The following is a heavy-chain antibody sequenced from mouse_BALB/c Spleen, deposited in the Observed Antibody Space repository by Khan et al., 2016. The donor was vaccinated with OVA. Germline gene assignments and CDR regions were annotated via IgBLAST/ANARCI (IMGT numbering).Heavy chain of an antibody. V-gene: IGHV14-3*02. CDR1: GFTIKDTY. Sequence: MQLEESGAELVKPGASVKLSCTASGFTIKDTYIHWVKQRPEQGLEWIGKTDPANDNTQHDPKFQGKATITAVTSSNTAFLQLSSLTSEDTAVYYYARTSAYYRYGYGLDYWGQGTSVTVSA. CDR3: ARTSAYYRYGYGLDY. CDR2: TDPANDNT. D-gene: IGHD2-14*01. J-gene: IGHJ4*01.